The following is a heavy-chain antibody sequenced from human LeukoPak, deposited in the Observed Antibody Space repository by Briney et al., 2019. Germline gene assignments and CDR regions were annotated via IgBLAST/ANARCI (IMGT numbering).Heavy chain of an antibody. D-gene: IGHD4-17*01. CDR2: ILHSGGI. CDR1: GGSVSSGPSW. Sequence: TLSLTCSVSGGSVSSGPSWWSWIRQRPGNGLEWLGYILHSGGIYYKSSLRGRLIISLDTSKNQFSLQVTSVTAADTAVYYCATWGASTVTTGWFDPWGQGILVSVSS. V-gene: IGHV4-31*03. J-gene: IGHJ5*02. CDR3: ATWGASTVTTGWFDP.